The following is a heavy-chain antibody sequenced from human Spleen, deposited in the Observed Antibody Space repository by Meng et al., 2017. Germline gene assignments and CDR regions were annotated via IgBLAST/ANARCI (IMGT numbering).Heavy chain of an antibody. D-gene: IGHD6-13*01. CDR1: CGSINSGDYY. Sequence: QDAGPGLWNTSQTHSLTCHCSCGSINSGDYYWSWIRQHPGKGLEWIGYIYYSGSTYYNPSLKSRVTISVDTSKNQFSLKLSSVTAADTAVYYCARGVCSSSCYFHNWFDPWGQGTLVTVSS. J-gene: IGHJ5*02. CDR2: IYYSGST. CDR3: ARGVCSSSCYFHNWFDP. V-gene: IGHV4-31*03.